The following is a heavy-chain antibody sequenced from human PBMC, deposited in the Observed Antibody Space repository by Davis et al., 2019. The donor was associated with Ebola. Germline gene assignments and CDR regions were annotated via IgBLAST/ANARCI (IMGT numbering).Heavy chain of an antibody. D-gene: IGHD5-24*01. V-gene: IGHV4-4*02. CDR1: GGSISSSNW. Sequence: PSETLSLTCAVSGGSISSSNWWSWVRQPPGKGLEWIGEIYHSGSTNYNPSLKSRVTISVDKSKNQFSLKLSSVTAADTAVYYCARANRDGYIPFDYWGQGTLVTVSS. J-gene: IGHJ4*02. CDR3: ARANRDGYIPFDY. CDR2: IYHSGST.